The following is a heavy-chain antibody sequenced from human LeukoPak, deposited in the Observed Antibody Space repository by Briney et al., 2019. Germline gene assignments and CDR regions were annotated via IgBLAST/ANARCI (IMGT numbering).Heavy chain of an antibody. CDR3: AKDRSIGTYYTFDS. CDR2: ISASGGST. V-gene: IGHV3-23*01. Sequence: GGSLRLSCAASGFTLRSYAMSWVRQAPGKGLEWVSSISASGGSTYYADSVKGRFTISRDNSKNTLYLQMNSLRAEDTAVYYCAKDRSIGTYYTFDSWGQGTLVTVSS. D-gene: IGHD1-26*01. J-gene: IGHJ4*02. CDR1: GFTLRSYA.